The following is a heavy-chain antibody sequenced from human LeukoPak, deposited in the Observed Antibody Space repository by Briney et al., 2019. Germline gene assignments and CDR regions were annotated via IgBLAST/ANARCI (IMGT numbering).Heavy chain of an antibody. Sequence: ASVKVSCKASGGTFSSYAISWVRQAPGQGLEWMGGIIPIFGTANYAQKFQGRVTITTDESTSTAYMELSSLRSEDTAVYYCARGRYCSSTSCYTKGANWFDPWGQGTLVTVSS. CDR2: IIPIFGTA. CDR3: ARGRYCSSTSCYTKGANWFDP. CDR1: GGTFSSYA. V-gene: IGHV1-69*05. J-gene: IGHJ5*02. D-gene: IGHD2-2*02.